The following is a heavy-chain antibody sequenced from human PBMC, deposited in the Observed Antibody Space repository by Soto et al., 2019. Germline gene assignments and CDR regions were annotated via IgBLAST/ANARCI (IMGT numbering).Heavy chain of an antibody. Sequence: ASVKASCKASGYTFIGYYMHWVRQAPGQGLEWMGWINPNSGGTNYAQKFQGRVTVTRDTSISTAYMELSRLRADDTAVYYCARATGYSSAYLGYWGQGTLVTVSS. V-gene: IGHV1-2*02. CDR2: INPNSGGT. D-gene: IGHD6-19*01. J-gene: IGHJ4*02. CDR3: ARATGYSSAYLGY. CDR1: GYTFIGYY.